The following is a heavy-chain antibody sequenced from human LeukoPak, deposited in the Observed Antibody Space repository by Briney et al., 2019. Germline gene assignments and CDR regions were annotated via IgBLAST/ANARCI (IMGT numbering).Heavy chain of an antibody. J-gene: IGHJ6*04. CDR3: AGGAPTGYYYYYGMDV. V-gene: IGHV1-3*01. D-gene: IGHD3-9*01. CDR1: GYTFTSYA. Sequence: GASVKVSCKASGYTFTSYARHWVRQAPGQRLEWMGWINAGNGNTKYSQKFQGRVTITRETSASTAYMALSSLRSDDKAVYYCAGGAPTGYYYYYGMDVWGKGTTVTVSS. CDR2: INAGNGNT.